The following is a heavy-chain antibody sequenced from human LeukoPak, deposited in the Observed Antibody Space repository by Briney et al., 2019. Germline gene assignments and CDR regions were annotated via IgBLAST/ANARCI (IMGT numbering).Heavy chain of an antibody. CDR2: IYYSGST. CDR3: ARCDDSSGFWFDP. Sequence: SGTLSLTCTVSGGSISSGGYYWSWIRQHPGKGLEWIGYIYYSGSTYYNPSLKSRVTISVDTSKNQFSLKLTSVTAADTAVYYCARCDDSSGFWFDPWGQGTLVTVSS. CDR1: GGSISSGGYY. V-gene: IGHV4-31*03. D-gene: IGHD3-22*01. J-gene: IGHJ5*02.